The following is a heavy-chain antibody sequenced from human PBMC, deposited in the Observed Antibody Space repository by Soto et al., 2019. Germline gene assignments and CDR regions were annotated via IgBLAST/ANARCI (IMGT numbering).Heavy chain of an antibody. J-gene: IGHJ4*02. CDR1: GFTFSNSA. V-gene: IGHV3-30*14. CDR3: ARNRPTVVPATIVPDVDD. CDR2: ISSDERNK. D-gene: IGHD2-2*02. Sequence: QVHLVESGRGVVQHGRSLRLSCAASGFTFSNSAFHWVRQAPGKGLEWVAVISSDERNKYYADSVKGSFTSSRHNSKRTMYLQMNSLRPEDTVLYYSARNRPTVVPATIVPDVDDWGQGTLVTGCS.